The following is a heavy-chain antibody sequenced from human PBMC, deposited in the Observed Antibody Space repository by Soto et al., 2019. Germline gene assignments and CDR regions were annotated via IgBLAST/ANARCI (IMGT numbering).Heavy chain of an antibody. D-gene: IGHD3-16*02. CDR2: ISGSGGTT. J-gene: IGHJ4*02. CDR1: GFTFSSYA. CDR3: AKSSWGSYRYPFDY. V-gene: IGHV3-23*01. Sequence: GGSLRLSCAASGFTFSSYAMSWVRQAPGKGLEWVSVISGSGGTTYYADSVKGRFTISRDNSNNTLYLQMNSLRAEDTAVYYCAKSSWGSYRYPFDYWGQGTLVTVSS.